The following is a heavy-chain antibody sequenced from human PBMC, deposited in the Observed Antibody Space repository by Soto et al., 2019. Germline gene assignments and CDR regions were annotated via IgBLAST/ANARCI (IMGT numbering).Heavy chain of an antibody. CDR3: ASDIVVVPAAMPAYYYYYGMDV. CDR2: LSAYNGNT. D-gene: IGHD2-2*01. J-gene: IGHJ6*02. V-gene: IGHV1-18*01. CDR1: GYTFTSYG. Sequence: QVQLVQSGAEVKKPGASVKVSCKASGYTFTSYGISWVRQAPGQGLEWMGWLSAYNGNTNYAQKLQGRVTMTTDTSTSTAYMELRSLRSDDTAVYYCASDIVVVPAAMPAYYYYYGMDVWGQGTTVTVSS.